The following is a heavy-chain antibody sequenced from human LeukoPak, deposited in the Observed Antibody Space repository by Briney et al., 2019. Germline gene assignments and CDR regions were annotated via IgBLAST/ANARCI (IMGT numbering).Heavy chain of an antibody. CDR3: ARASYYYDTTGLGAVDF. J-gene: IGHJ3*01. CDR2: INWNSDNI. V-gene: IGHV3-9*01. CDR1: GFTFNDHA. Sequence: QPGRSLRLSCAASGFTFNDHAMYWVRQAPGKGLGWVSGINWNSDNIGYADSVKGRFTISRDDAKNSLFLQMNSLRAEDTALYYCARASYYYDTTGLGAVDFWGQGTMVTVSS. D-gene: IGHD3-22*01.